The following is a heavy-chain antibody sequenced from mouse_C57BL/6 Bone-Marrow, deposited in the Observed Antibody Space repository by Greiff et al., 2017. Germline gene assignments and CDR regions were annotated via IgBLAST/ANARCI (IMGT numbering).Heavy chain of an antibody. Sequence: EVMLVESGGDLVKPGGSLKLSCAASGFTFSSYGMSWVRQTPDKRLEWVATISSGGSYTYYPDSVKGRFTISRDNAKNTLYLQMSSLKSEDTAMYYCARPPLYYGSSSWYFDVWGTGTTVTVSS. J-gene: IGHJ1*03. CDR1: GFTFSSYG. D-gene: IGHD1-1*01. V-gene: IGHV5-6*01. CDR2: ISSGGSYT. CDR3: ARPPLYYGSSSWYFDV.